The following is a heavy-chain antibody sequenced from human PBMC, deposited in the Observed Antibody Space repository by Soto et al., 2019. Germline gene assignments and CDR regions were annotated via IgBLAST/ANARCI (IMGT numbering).Heavy chain of an antibody. V-gene: IGHV4-30-4*01. CDR3: ALVSSWYMDWFDP. CDR1: GGSISSGDYY. J-gene: IGHJ5*02. D-gene: IGHD6-13*01. CDR2: INYSGST. Sequence: SETLSLTCTVSGGSISSGDYYWNWIRQPPGKGLEWIGYINYSGSTYYNPSLKSRVTISVDTSKNQFSLKLSSVTAADTAVYYCALVSSWYMDWFDPCGQGTLVTVSS.